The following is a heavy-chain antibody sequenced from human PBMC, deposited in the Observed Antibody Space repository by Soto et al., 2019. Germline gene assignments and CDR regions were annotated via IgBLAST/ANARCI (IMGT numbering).Heavy chain of an antibody. CDR2: MYYRGRT. CDR1: GGSISSYY. D-gene: IGHD6-19*01. CDR3: ARQGISCGWLLKFDP. Sequence: QVQLQESGPGLVKPSETLSLTCTVSGGSISSYYWSWIRQPPGKGLEGIGYMYYRGRTNYNPALTSVISVSVRPSMNQLPLKPSSVAAADTAVYYCARQGISCGWLLKFDPWGQGTLVTVSS. V-gene: IGHV4-59*08. J-gene: IGHJ5*02.